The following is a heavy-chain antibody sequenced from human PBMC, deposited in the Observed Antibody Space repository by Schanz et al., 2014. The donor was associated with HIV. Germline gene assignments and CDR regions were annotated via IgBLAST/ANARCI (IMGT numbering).Heavy chain of an antibody. J-gene: IGHJ4*02. CDR2: ISISGETT. Sequence: EVQLLESGGGLVQPGESLRLSCAVSGFRFSSHAMTWVRQAPGKGLEWVSGISISGETTYYADSVKGRFTISRDNAKNSLFLQMNSLVAEDTAVYYCARELRSGGSCFNYWGQGAQVTVSS. CDR1: GFRFSSHA. D-gene: IGHD1-26*01. V-gene: IGHV3-23*01. CDR3: ARELRSGGSCFNY.